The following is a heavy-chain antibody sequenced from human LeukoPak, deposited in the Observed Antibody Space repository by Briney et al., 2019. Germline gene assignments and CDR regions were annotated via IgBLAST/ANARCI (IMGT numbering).Heavy chain of an antibody. CDR2: ISSSSSYI. CDR1: ALTFSSYN. Sequence: GGSLRLSCAASALTFSSYNMNWVRQAPGKGLEWVSSISSSSSYIYCADSVKGRFTISRDSAKDSLFLQMNSLRAEDTAVYYCARALHDSSGYYFDYWGQGTLVTVSS. D-gene: IGHD3-22*01. V-gene: IGHV3-21*01. CDR3: ARALHDSSGYYFDY. J-gene: IGHJ4*02.